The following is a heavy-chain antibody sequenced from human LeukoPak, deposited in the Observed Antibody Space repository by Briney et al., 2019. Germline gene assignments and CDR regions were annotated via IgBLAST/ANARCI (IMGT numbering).Heavy chain of an antibody. J-gene: IGHJ4*02. D-gene: IGHD1-14*01. CDR1: GYSFTSYW. CDR3: ARRPEPLGPYFDY. CDR2: INPDDSDI. V-gene: IGHV5-51*01. Sequence: GESLKISCKGSGYSFTSYWIGWVRQMPGKGLEWMGIINPDDSDIRYSPSFQGQVTISADKTVSTAYLQWSSLKASDTAMYYCARRPEPLGPYFDYWGQGTLVTVSS.